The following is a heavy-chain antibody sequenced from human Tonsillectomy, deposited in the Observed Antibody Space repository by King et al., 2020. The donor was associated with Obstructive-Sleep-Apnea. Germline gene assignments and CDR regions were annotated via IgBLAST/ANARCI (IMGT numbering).Heavy chain of an antibody. D-gene: IGHD3-3*01. CDR2: IYSSGST. CDR1: GGSISSGGYS. Sequence: QLQESGPGLVKPSQTLSLTWAVSGGSISSGGYSWTWIRQPPGKGLEWIGYIYSSGSTYYNPSLKSRFTISVDTSKNHFSLNLSSVTAADTAVYYCARLVTIFGVVIERFDYWGQGTLVTVSS. V-gene: IGHV4-30-4*07. CDR3: ARLVTIFGVVIERFDY. J-gene: IGHJ4*02.